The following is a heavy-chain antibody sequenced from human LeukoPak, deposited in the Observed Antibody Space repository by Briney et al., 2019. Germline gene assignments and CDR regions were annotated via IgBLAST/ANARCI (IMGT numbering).Heavy chain of an antibody. CDR2: ISGSGGST. Sequence: PGGSLRLSCAASGFTFSSYGMSWVRQAPGKGLEWVSAISGSGGSTYYADSVKGRFTISRDNSKNTLYLQMNSLRAEDTAVYYCATGGVWGSYRYRSFDYWGQGTLVTVSS. V-gene: IGHV3-23*01. CDR3: ATGGVWGSYRYRSFDY. J-gene: IGHJ4*02. D-gene: IGHD3-16*02. CDR1: GFTFSSYG.